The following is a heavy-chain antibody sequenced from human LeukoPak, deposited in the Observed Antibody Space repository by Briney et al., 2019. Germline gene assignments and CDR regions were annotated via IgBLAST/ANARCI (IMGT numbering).Heavy chain of an antibody. CDR2: ISGSGGST. V-gene: IGHV3-23*01. D-gene: IGHD3-3*01. Sequence: GGSLRLSCAASGFTFSSYAMSWVRQAPGKGLEWVSAISGSGGSTYYADSVKGRFTISRDNSKNTLYLQMNSLRAEDTAVYYCAKESIFGVVIQYNWFDPWGQGTLVTVSS. CDR3: AKESIFGVVIQYNWFDP. J-gene: IGHJ5*02. CDR1: GFTFSSYA.